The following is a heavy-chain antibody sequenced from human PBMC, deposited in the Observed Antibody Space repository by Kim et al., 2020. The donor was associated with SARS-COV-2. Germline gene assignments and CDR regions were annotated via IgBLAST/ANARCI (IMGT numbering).Heavy chain of an antibody. CDR1: GYTFTSYD. J-gene: IGHJ6*02. CDR3: ARGGRADVVPAAIPANYYYYYGMDV. V-gene: IGHV1-8*01. Sequence: ASVKVSCKASGYTFTSYDINWVRQATGQGLEWMGWMNPNSGNTGYAQKFQGRVTMTRNTSISTAYMELSSLRSEDTAVYYCARGGRADVVPAAIPANYYYYYGMDVWGQGTTVTVSS. D-gene: IGHD2-2*01. CDR2: MNPNSGNT.